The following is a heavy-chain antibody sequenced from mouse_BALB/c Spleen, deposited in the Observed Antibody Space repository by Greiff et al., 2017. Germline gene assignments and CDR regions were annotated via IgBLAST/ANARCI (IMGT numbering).Heavy chain of an antibody. CDR1: GFTFSSFG. V-gene: IGHV5-17*02. CDR3: ARSGTVAMDY. J-gene: IGHJ4*01. D-gene: IGHD4-1*01. Sequence: EVQGVESGGGLVQPGGSRKLSCAASGFTFSSFGMHWVRQAPEKGLEWVAYISSGSSTIYYADTVKGRFTISRDNPKNTLFLQMTSLRSEDTAMYYCARSGTVAMDYWGQGTSVTVSS. CDR2: ISSGSSTI.